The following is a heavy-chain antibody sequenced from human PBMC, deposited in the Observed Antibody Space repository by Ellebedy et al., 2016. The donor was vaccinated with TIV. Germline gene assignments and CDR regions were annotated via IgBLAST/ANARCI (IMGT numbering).Heavy chain of an antibody. Sequence: GESLKISXAASGFTFSSYSMNWVRQAPGKGLEWVSSISSSSSYIYYADSVKGRFTLSRDNFKNTVYLQVNSLRAEDTAVYYCATEGPHTYFDYWGQGTLVTVSS. J-gene: IGHJ4*02. CDR1: GFTFSSYS. V-gene: IGHV3-21*04. CDR2: ISSSSSYI. CDR3: ATEGPHTYFDY. D-gene: IGHD2-21*01.